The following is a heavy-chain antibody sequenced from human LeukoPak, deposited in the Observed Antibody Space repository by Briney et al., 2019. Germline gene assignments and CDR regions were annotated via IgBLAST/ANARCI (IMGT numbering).Heavy chain of an antibody. D-gene: IGHD2-2*01. CDR3: SKACYPYDVFDI. CDR2: ISFGGSNK. J-gene: IGHJ3*02. V-gene: IGHV3-30*18. CDR1: GFTFSSYG. Sequence: GGSLRLSCAASGFTFSSYGMHWVRQAPAKGLDGVAVISFGGSNKYYEASVKGRFTISRDNSKNTLYLQTNSLGAEDTAVYYLSKACYPYDVFDIWGQGTMVTVSS.